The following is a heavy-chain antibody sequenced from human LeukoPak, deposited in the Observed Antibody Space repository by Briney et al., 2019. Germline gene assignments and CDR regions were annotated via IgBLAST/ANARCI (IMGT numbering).Heavy chain of an antibody. D-gene: IGHD3-22*01. V-gene: IGHV4-39*01. J-gene: IGHJ4*02. Sequence: SETLSLTCTVPGGSISSSSYYWGWIRQPPGKGLEWIGSIYYSGSTYYNPSLKSRVTISVDTSKNQFSLKLSSVTAADTAVYYCASITMIVVENYFDYWGQGTLVTVSS. CDR1: GGSISSSSYY. CDR2: IYYSGST. CDR3: ASITMIVVENYFDY.